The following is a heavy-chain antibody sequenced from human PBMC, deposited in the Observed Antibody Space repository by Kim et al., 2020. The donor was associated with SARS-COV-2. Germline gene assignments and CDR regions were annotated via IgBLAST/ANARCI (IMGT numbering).Heavy chain of an antibody. J-gene: IGHJ4*02. Sequence: GESLKISCQISGYTFTTYWINWVRQMPGGGLEWMGKIDPRDSYVKYGPSFQGRVTISTDTSVSTAYLHLSSLEASDTAKYYCASGFDVNFDYWGQGTLVTVSS. D-gene: IGHD3-9*01. V-gene: IGHV5-10-1*01. CDR3: ASGFDVNFDY. CDR1: GYTFTTYW. CDR2: IDPRDSYV.